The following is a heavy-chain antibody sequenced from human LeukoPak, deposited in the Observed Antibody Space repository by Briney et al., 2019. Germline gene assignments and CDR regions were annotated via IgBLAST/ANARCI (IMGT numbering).Heavy chain of an antibody. V-gene: IGHV4-34*01. CDR2: INHSGST. J-gene: IGHJ4*02. Sequence: PSETLSLTCAVSGGSISSGGYSWSWIRQPPGKGLEWIGEINHSGSTNYNPSLKSRVTISVDTSKNQFSLKLSSVTAADTAVYYCARGTSAPLRFLEWLRYFDYWGQGTLVTVSS. CDR3: ARGTSAPLRFLEWLRYFDY. CDR1: GGSISSGGYS. D-gene: IGHD3-3*01.